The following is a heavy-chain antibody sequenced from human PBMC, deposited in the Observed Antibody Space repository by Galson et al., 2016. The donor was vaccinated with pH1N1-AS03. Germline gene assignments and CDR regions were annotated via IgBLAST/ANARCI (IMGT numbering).Heavy chain of an antibody. Sequence: SLRLSCAASGFTINNNYMSWVRQAPGKGLEWVSVIYGGGDAFYADSVKGRFTISRDNSKNTVYLQMNSLRVEDTAVYYCAREPWGSTQGEYWGQGTLVTGSS. V-gene: IGHV3-53*01. J-gene: IGHJ4*02. CDR3: AREPWGSTQGEY. D-gene: IGHD3-16*01. CDR1: GFTINNNY. CDR2: IYGGGDA.